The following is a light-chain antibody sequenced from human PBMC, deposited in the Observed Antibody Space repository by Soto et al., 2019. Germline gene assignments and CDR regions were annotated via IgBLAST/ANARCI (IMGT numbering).Light chain of an antibody. CDR1: TGTVTSGYY. Sequence: QAVVTQEPSLTVSPGGTVTLTCASSTGTVTSGYYPNWFQQKPGQAPRSLINSTSNRHSWTPARFSGSLLGGKAALTLSGVQPEDEADYYCLLHYGAVPPVFGGGTKLTVL. J-gene: IGLJ3*02. CDR2: STS. CDR3: LLHYGAVPPV. V-gene: IGLV7-43*01.